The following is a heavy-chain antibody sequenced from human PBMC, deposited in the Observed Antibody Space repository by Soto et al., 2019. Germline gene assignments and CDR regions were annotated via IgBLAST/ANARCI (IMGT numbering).Heavy chain of an antibody. J-gene: IGHJ6*03. CDR1: GFTFSSYG. CDR3: AKYSSSSRVGWNYYYYMDV. V-gene: IGHV3-30*18. CDR2: ISYDGSNK. D-gene: IGHD6-6*01. Sequence: GGSLRLSCAASGFTFSSYGMHWVRQAPGKGLEWVAVISYDGSNKYYADSVKGRFTISRDNSKNTLYLQMNSLRAEDTAVYYCAKYSSSSRVGWNYYYYMDVWGKGTTVTVSS.